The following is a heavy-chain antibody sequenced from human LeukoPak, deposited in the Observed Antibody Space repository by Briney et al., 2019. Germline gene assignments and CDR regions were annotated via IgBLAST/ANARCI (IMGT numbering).Heavy chain of an antibody. J-gene: IGHJ4*02. Sequence: SGGSLRLSCAASGFTFSSYAMSWVRQAPGKGLEWVSAISGSGGSTYYADSVKGRFTISRDNAKNSLYLQMNSLRAEDTALYYCAKSLSICSSTSCLTPDIDYWGQGTLVTVSS. CDR1: GFTFSSYA. CDR2: ISGSGGST. D-gene: IGHD2-2*01. CDR3: AKSLSICSSTSCLTPDIDY. V-gene: IGHV3-23*01.